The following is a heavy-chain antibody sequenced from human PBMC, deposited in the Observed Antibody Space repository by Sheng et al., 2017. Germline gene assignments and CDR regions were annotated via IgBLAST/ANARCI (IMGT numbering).Heavy chain of an antibody. CDR1: GGTFSSYA. V-gene: IGHV1-69*13. J-gene: IGHJ4*02. Sequence: QVQLVQSGAEVKKPGSSVKVSCKASGGTFSSYAISWVRQAPGQGLEWMGGIIPIFGTANYAQKFQGRVTITADESTSTAYMELSSLRSEDTAVYYCARFGGIAARPYFDYWGQGTLVTVSS. CDR2: IIPIFGTA. D-gene: IGHD6-6*01. CDR3: ARFGGIAARPYFDY.